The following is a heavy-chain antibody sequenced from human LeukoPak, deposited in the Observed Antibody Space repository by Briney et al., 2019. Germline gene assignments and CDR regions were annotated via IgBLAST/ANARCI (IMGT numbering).Heavy chain of an antibody. CDR2: ISGNIGST. CDR1: GFTFSTYA. D-gene: IGHD3-9*01. CDR3: AKSDLTGHTRIDY. V-gene: IGHV3-23*01. Sequence: PGASLRLSCAASGFTFSTYAMSWVRQAPGKGLEWVSGISGNIGSTYYADSVKGRFTTSRDNSKNTLFLQMNSLRAEDAAVYYCAKSDLTGHTRIDYWGQGTLVTVSS. J-gene: IGHJ4*02.